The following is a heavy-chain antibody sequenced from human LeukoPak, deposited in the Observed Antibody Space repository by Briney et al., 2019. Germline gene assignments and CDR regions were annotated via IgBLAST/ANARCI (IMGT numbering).Heavy chain of an antibody. CDR3: ATQGRSTKLGI. Sequence: GGSLRLSCAASGFTFSSFDMNWVRQAPGKGLEWISYISSSGSPIYYADSVKGRFTIPRNNAKNSLYLQMNSLRAEDTAVYYCATQGRSTKLGIWGQGTMVTVSS. J-gene: IGHJ3*02. D-gene: IGHD2-2*01. V-gene: IGHV3-48*03. CDR2: ISSSGSPI. CDR1: GFTFSSFD.